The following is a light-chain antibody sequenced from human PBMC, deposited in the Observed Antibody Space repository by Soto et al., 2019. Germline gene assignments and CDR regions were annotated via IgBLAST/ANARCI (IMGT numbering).Light chain of an antibody. J-gene: IGKJ1*01. CDR2: GAS. V-gene: IGKV3-20*01. CDR1: QSVSSSY. Sequence: EIVMTQSPATLSVSPGERATLSCRASQSVSSSYLAWYQQKPGQAPRLLISGASNRVTDVPDRFSGSGSGTDFTLTISRLEPEDFAVYYCHQYGSAPWTFGQGTTVDIK. CDR3: HQYGSAPWT.